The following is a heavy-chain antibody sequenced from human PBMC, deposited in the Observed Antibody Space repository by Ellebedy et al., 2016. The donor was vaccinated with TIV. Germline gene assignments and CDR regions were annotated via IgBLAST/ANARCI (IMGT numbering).Heavy chain of an antibody. D-gene: IGHD3-22*01. CDR1: GFNFSYYS. J-gene: IGHJ4*02. CDR3: ARSPPYYDSSGYHYY. Sequence: PGGSLRLSCAASGFNFSYYSMNWVRQAPGKGLEWVSSISTNGSYIYYAGSVKGRFTISRDNAKNSLYLQMNSLRAEDTAVYYCARSPPYYDSSGYHYYWGQGTLVTVSS. V-gene: IGHV3-21*01. CDR2: ISTNGSYI.